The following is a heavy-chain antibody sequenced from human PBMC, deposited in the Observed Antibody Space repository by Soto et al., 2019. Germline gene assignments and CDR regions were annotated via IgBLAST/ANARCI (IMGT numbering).Heavy chain of an antibody. D-gene: IGHD1-1*01. V-gene: IGHV3-15*01. Sequence: EVQLVESGGGLVKPGGSLRLSCAASGFTFSNAWMSWVRQAPGKGLEWVGRIKSKTDGGTTDYAAPVKGRFTISRDDSKNTLYRKKNSLKTEDTAVYYCPTGGSYTAKYNGNDVFHSWGQGTLVTVSS. J-gene: IGHJ4*02. CDR2: IKSKTDGGTT. CDR1: GFTFSNAW. CDR3: PTGGSYTAKYNGNDVFHS.